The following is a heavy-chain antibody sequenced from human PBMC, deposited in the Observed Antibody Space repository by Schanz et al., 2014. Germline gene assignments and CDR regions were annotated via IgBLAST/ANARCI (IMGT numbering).Heavy chain of an antibody. J-gene: IGHJ4*02. Sequence: EVQLLESGGGLVQPGGSLRLSCAASGFTFSSYAMSWVRQAPGKGLEWVSAISGSGVSTHYADSVKGRFTISRDNSKSTLYLQVNSLRPEDTAVYYCAKDHAGSDILTALGNWGQGTLVTVSS. CDR2: ISGSGVST. D-gene: IGHD3-9*01. CDR1: GFTFSSYA. CDR3: AKDHAGSDILTALGN. V-gene: IGHV3-23*01.